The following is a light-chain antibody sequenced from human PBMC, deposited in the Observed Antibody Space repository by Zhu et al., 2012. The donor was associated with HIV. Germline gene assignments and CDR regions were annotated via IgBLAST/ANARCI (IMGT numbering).Light chain of an antibody. J-gene: IGKJ4*01. CDR3: QERSIWPRLT. V-gene: IGKV3-11*01. CDR2: DAS. Sequence: IVLTQSPATLSLSPGERATLSCRASQSVGSYLTWYQQKPGQAPRLLIYDASNRAIGIPARFSGSGSGTDFTLTISSLEPEDFAVYYCQERSIWPRLTFGGGTKVEIK. CDR1: QSVGSY.